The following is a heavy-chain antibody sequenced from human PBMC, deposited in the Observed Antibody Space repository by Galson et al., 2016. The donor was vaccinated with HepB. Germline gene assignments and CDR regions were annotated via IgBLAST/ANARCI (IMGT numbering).Heavy chain of an antibody. CDR1: GGSISSGGYY. Sequence: TLSLTCTVSGGSISSGGYYWSWIRQHPGKGLEWIGSIYHSGSTYYNPSLKSRVTISVDTSKNQFSLKLSSVTAADTAVYFCARDRSSGSGSFGYWGQGTLVTVSS. D-gene: IGHD3-10*01. J-gene: IGHJ4*02. CDR3: ARDRSSGSGSFGY. V-gene: IGHV4-31*03. CDR2: IYHSGST.